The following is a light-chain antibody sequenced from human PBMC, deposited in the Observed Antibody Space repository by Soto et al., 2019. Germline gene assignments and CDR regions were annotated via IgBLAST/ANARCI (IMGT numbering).Light chain of an antibody. CDR1: NSDVGAYNY. Sequence: QSALTQPASVSGSPGQSITISCTGTNSDVGAYNYVSWYQQHPGKVPKLMIYEVSNRPSGVSNRFSASKSGNTASLTISGLLAEDEADYYCSSHTRSSTLVFGGGTKLTVL. CDR2: EVS. J-gene: IGLJ3*02. V-gene: IGLV2-14*01. CDR3: SSHTRSSTLV.